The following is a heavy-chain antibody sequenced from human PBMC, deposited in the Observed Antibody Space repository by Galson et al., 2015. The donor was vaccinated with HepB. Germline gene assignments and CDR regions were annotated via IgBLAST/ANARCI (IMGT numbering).Heavy chain of an antibody. CDR2: IYYSGST. CDR1: GGSISSYY. D-gene: IGHD6-13*01. V-gene: IGHV4-59*01. CDR3: ARHGYSSSWYGMDV. J-gene: IGHJ6*02. Sequence: SETLSLTCTVSGGSISSYYWSWIRQPPGKGLEWIGYIYYSGSTNYNPSLKSRVTISVDTSKNQFSLKLSSVTAADTAVYYCARHGYSSSWYGMDVWGRGTTVTVSS.